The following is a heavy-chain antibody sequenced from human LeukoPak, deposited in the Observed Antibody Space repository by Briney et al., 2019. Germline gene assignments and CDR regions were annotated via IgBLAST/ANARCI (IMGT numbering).Heavy chain of an antibody. CDR2: INHSGST. J-gene: IGHJ4*02. CDR1: GGSFSGYY. D-gene: IGHD5-12*01. V-gene: IGHV4-34*01. CDR3: ARDGGYDRSPEYYFDY. Sequence: SETLSLTCAVYGGSFSGYYWSWIRQPPGKGLEWIGEINHSGSTNYNPSLKSRVTISVDTSKNQFSLKLSSVTAADTAVYYCARDGGYDRSPEYYFDYWGQGTLVTVSS.